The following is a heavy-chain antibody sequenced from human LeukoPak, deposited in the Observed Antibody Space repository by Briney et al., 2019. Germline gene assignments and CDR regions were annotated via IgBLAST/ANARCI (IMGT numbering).Heavy chain of an antibody. J-gene: IGHJ4*02. Sequence: SETLSLTCNVSGASISNYYWSWIRQPPGKGLEWIAYIFYTGDTSYNPSLKSRVTISVDTSKNQFSLNLRSVTAADTAIYYCARAVSGRFDYWGQGTLVTVSS. CDR3: ARAVSGRFDY. CDR2: IFYTGDT. D-gene: IGHD6-19*01. V-gene: IGHV4-59*08. CDR1: GASISNYY.